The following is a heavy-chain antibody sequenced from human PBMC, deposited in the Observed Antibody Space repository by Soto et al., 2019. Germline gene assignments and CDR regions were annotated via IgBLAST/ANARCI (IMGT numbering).Heavy chain of an antibody. CDR1: GGSFSGYY. CDR3: ARTRAAAAARGGYFDY. J-gene: IGHJ4*02. V-gene: IGHV4-34*01. D-gene: IGHD6-13*01. Sequence: QVQLQQWGAGLLKPSETLSLTCAVYGGSFSGYYWSWIRQPPGKGLEWIGEINHSGSTNHNPSLKRRVTISVDTSKNQFSLKLSSVTAADTAVYYCARTRAAAAARGGYFDYWGQGTLVTVSS. CDR2: INHSGST.